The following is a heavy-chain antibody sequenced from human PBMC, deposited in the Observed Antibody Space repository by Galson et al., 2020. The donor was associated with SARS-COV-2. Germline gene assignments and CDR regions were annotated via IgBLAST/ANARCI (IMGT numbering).Heavy chain of an antibody. Sequence: SEPLSITCTVPGGSIRSSNSYWGWIRPPPAKGLAWIGSVLTRGPTHYSPSLQTRVTISVDTPKNQFSLNLNSVTAADTAMYYCARDATSSGWYNWFDPWGQGTLVTVSS. CDR1: GGSIRSSNSY. CDR2: VLTRGPT. CDR3: ARDATSSGWYNWFDP. J-gene: IGHJ5*02. V-gene: IGHV4-39*07. D-gene: IGHD6-19*01.